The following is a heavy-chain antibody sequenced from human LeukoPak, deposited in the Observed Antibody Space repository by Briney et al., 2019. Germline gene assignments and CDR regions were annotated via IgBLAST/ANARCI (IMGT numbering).Heavy chain of an antibody. CDR3: ARVTVVVPPTQIWFDP. CDR1: GYTFTSYD. V-gene: IGHV1-8*03. Sequence: ASVKVSCKASGYTFTSYDINWVRHATGQGLEWRGSINPNSGNTGYAQKFQGRVTITRNTSISTAYMELSSLRSEDTAVYYCARVTVVVPPTQIWFDPWGQGTLVTVSS. J-gene: IGHJ5*02. D-gene: IGHD2-2*01. CDR2: INPNSGNT.